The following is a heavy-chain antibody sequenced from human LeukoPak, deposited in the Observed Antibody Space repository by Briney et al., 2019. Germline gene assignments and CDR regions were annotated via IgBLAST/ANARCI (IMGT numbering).Heavy chain of an antibody. V-gene: IGHV4-34*12. D-gene: IGHD3-10*01. Sequence: SETLSLTCAVYGGSFSGYYWSWIRQPPGKGLGWIGEIIHSGSTNYNPSLKSRVAISVDTSKNQFSLKLSSVTAADTAVYYCASSGYYGSGSYYPKNWFDPWGQGTLVTVCS. CDR1: GGSFSGYY. CDR3: ASSGYYGSGSYYPKNWFDP. J-gene: IGHJ5*02. CDR2: IIHSGST.